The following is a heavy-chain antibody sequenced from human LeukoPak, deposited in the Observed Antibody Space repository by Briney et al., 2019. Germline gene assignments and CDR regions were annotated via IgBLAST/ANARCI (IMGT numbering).Heavy chain of an antibody. D-gene: IGHD6-13*01. J-gene: IGHJ4*02. Sequence: SETLSLTCSESGGSIRGSRRYWGWVRQTPGGGLEWLESIRYVGSTYYNPSLQSRLTMSVDTSQNRYSLTLRSVTAADTSVYYCTRQCRWASDTDESGGQGILVTVSS. CDR1: GGSIRGSRRY. CDR3: TRQCRWASDTDES. CDR2: IRYVGST. V-gene: IGHV4-39*01.